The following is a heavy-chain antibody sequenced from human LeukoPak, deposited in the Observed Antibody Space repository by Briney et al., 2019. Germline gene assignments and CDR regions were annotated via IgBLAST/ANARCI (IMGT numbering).Heavy chain of an antibody. CDR1: GFTFSSYS. CDR2: ISSSSSTI. CDR3: ARVRTRVRGVLPTYYFDY. D-gene: IGHD3-10*01. Sequence: GGSLRLSCAASGFTFSSYSMNWVRQAPGKGLEWVSYISSSSSTIYYADSVKGRFTFSRDKAKNSLYLQMNSLRAEDTAVYYCARVRTRVRGVLPTYYFDYWGQGTLVTVSS. J-gene: IGHJ4*02. V-gene: IGHV3-48*01.